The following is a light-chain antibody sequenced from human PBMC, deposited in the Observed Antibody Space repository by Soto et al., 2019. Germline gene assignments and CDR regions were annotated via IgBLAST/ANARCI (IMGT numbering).Light chain of an antibody. CDR3: LQYNSVPLS. Sequence: DIQMTQSPSSLSAFVGDRVIITCRASQDIRYDLGWFQQKPGKAPKRLVYGASNLEGGVPSRFSGSGSGREFTLTISSLQPEDFAIYYCLQYNSVPLSFGPGTKVDIK. CDR2: GAS. V-gene: IGKV1-17*01. CDR1: QDIRYD. J-gene: IGKJ3*01.